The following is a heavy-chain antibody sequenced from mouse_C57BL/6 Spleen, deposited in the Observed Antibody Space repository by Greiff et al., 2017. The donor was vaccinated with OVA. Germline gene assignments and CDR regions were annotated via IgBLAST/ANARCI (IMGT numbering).Heavy chain of an antibody. J-gene: IGHJ1*03. Sequence: QVQLQQSGAELVKPGASVKISCKASGYAFSSYWMNWVKQRPGKGLEWIGQIYPGDGDTNYNGKFKGKATLTADKSSSTAYMQLSSLTSEDSAVYFCARRGDTTGYFDVWGTGTTVTVSS. CDR2: IYPGDGDT. CDR1: GYAFSSYW. CDR3: ARRGDTTGYFDV. V-gene: IGHV1-80*01. D-gene: IGHD2-13*01.